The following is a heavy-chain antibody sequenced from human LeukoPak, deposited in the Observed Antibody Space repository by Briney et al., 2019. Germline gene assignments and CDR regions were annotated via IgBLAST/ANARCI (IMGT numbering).Heavy chain of an antibody. CDR3: ARDWYYAIDY. D-gene: IGHD2-2*01. J-gene: IGHJ4*02. CDR2: ITSDGSTT. Sequence: PGGSLRLSCAASGFSFSSAWMHWVRQAPGEGLVAVSRITSDGSTTWYADSVRGRFTISRDNAKNTLYLQMNSLRVDDTAVYYCARDWYYAIDYWGQGTQVTVSS. CDR1: GFSFSSAW. V-gene: IGHV3-74*01.